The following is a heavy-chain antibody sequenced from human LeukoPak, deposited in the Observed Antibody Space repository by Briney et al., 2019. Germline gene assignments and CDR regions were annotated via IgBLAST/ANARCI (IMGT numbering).Heavy chain of an antibody. CDR2: ISYDESNK. V-gene: IGHV3-30-3*01. D-gene: IGHD2-21*02. Sequence: GGSLRLSCAASGFTFSSSAMHWVRQAPGKGLAGVAVISYDESNKYYADSVKGRFTISRDNSKNTLYLQMNSLRAEDTAVYYCAKDIGRVVVTAGDAFDIWGQGTMVTVSS. CDR3: AKDIGRVVVTAGDAFDI. CDR1: GFTFSSSA. J-gene: IGHJ3*02.